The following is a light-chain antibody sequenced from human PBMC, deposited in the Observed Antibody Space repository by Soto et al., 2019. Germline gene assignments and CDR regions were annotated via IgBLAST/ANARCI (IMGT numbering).Light chain of an antibody. Sequence: QSVLTQPASVSGSAGQSITISCSGTMRDVGAYNLVSWYQQHPGTAPKLIIYEVRNRPSGISSRFSGSRSGNTASLAISGLQSEDEADYYCVTWDASLTGYVFGTGTKVTVL. CDR1: MRDVGAYNL. CDR3: VTWDASLTGYV. CDR2: EVR. J-gene: IGLJ1*01. V-gene: IGLV2-14*01.